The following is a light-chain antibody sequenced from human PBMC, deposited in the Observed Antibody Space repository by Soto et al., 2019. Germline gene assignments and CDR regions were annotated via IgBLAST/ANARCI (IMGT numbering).Light chain of an antibody. V-gene: IGKV3-11*01. J-gene: IGKJ5*01. CDR3: QQCNNWPPIT. Sequence: DIVLTQSPATLSLSPGERATLSCRASQSVTKCLAWYQQKPGQAPRLLIYDVSSRAPGIAARFSGSGSGTDFTLTISSLEPEDFAVYYCQQCNNWPPITFGQGTRLEIK. CDR1: QSVTKC. CDR2: DVS.